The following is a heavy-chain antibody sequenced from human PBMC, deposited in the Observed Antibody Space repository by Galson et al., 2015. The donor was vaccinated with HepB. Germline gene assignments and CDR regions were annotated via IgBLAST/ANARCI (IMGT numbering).Heavy chain of an antibody. CDR1: GDSVSSNSAA. D-gene: IGHD3-16*01. J-gene: IGHJ4*02. CDR3: ARHQLRFDY. V-gene: IGHV6-1*01. CDR2: TYYRSKWYN. Sequence: CAISGDSVSSNSAAWNWIRQSPSRGLEWLGRTYYRSKWYNDYAVSVKSRITINPDTSKNQFSLKLSSVTAADTAVYYCARHQLRFDYWGQGTLVTVSS.